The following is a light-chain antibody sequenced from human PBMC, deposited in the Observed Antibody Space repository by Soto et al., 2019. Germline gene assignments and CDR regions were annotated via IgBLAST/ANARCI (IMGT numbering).Light chain of an antibody. CDR2: DNS. CDR3: GTWDSSLSAGG. J-gene: IGLJ2*01. Sequence: QSVLTQPPSVSAAPGQRVTISCSGSSSNIGNNYVSWYQQLPGTAPRLLIYDNSKRPSGIPDRFSGSKSGTSATLGITGLQTGDEADYYCGTWDSSLSAGGLGGGTKLTVL. CDR1: SSNIGNNY. V-gene: IGLV1-51*01.